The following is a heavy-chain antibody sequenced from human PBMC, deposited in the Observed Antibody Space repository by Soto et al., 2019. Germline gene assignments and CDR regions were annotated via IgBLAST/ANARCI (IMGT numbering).Heavy chain of an antibody. D-gene: IGHD1-20*01. CDR2: IRNKGNGYST. Sequence: EVQLVESGGGLVQPGGSLRLSCVASGLTFSDHYMDWVRQAPGKGLEWVGRIRNKGNGYSTDYAASVKGRFPISRDDSQNSLYLQMNSLKTEDTAVYYCARRITGSPPADGGYWGQGTLVTVSS. V-gene: IGHV3-72*01. CDR3: ARRITGSPPADGGY. CDR1: GLTFSDHY. J-gene: IGHJ4*02.